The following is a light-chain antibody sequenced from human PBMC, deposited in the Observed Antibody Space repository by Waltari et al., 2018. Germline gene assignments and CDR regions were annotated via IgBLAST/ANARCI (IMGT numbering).Light chain of an antibody. CDR2: LGS. CDR3: MQALQTPPT. V-gene: IGKV2-28*01. Sequence: DIVMTQSPLSLPVTPGEPASISCRSSQSLLHSNGYNYSDWYLQKPGQSPQHLIYLGSNRASGVPDRFSGSGSGTDFTLKISRVEAEDVGVYYCMQALQTPPTFGQGTRPEIK. CDR1: QSLLHSNGYNY. J-gene: IGKJ5*01.